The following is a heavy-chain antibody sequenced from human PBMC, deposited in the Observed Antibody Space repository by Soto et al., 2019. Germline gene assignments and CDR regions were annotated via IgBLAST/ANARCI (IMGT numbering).Heavy chain of an antibody. CDR3: ARTAAAGKYYYAMGV. CDR2: IYPGDSDT. Sequence: EVQLVQSGAEVKKPGESLKISCKGSGYSFTSYWIGWVRQMPGKGLECMGIIYPGDSDTRYSPSFQGQVTISADKSISTGYLQWSSLKASDTAMYYCARTAAAGKYYYAMGVWGQGTTVTVSS. V-gene: IGHV5-51*01. D-gene: IGHD6-13*01. CDR1: GYSFTSYW. J-gene: IGHJ6*02.